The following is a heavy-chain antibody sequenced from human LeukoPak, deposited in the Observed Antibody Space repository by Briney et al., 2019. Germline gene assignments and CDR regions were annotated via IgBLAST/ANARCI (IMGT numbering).Heavy chain of an antibody. CDR2: IKQDGSEK. D-gene: IGHD2-15*01. CDR1: GFTFSNYW. V-gene: IGHV3-7*05. CDR3: ARDLGYCSGGSCSKYYFDY. J-gene: IGHJ4*02. Sequence: PGGSLRLSCAASGFTFSNYWMSWVRQAPGKGLEWVANIKQDGSEKYYVDSVRGRFTISRDNASNSLYLQMNSLRAEDTAVYYCARDLGYCSGGSCSKYYFDYWGQGTLVTVSS.